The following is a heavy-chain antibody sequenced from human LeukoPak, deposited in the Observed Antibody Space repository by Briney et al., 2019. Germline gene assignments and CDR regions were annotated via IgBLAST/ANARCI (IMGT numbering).Heavy chain of an antibody. V-gene: IGHV4-59*08. CDR2: IYYSGST. CDR3: ARSAKYCSGGSCYPEDYYYYGMDV. CDR1: GGSISSYY. D-gene: IGHD2-15*01. J-gene: IGHJ6*02. Sequence: SETLSLTCTVSGGSISSYYWSWIRQPPGKGLEWIGYIYYSGSTNYNPSLKSRVTISVDTSKNQFSLKLSSVTAADTAVYYCARSAKYCSGGSCYPEDYYYYGMDVWGQGTTVTVSS.